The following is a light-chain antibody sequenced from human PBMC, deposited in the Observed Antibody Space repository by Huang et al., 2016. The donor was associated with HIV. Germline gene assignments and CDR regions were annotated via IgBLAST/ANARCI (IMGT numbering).Light chain of an antibody. CDR2: EAS. CDR3: QQYNTFT. V-gene: IGKV1-5*03. J-gene: IGKJ3*01. Sequence: DIQMTQSPSTLSAAIGDSVTITCRACQSVSTRLAWYQQKPGKAPMLVIQEASSLESGVPLLSSGSGSRTEFTLTISSLQPDDSATYSCQQYNTFTFGPGTKVDI. CDR1: QSVSTR.